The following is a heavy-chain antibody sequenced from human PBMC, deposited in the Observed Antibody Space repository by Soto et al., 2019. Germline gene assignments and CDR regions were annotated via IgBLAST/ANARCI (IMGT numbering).Heavy chain of an antibody. D-gene: IGHD6-6*01. CDR3: ARGSSPRGWFDP. V-gene: IGHV4-61*01. CDR2: IYYSGST. Sequence: QVQLQESGPGLVKPSETLSLTCTVSGGSVSSGSYYWSWIRQPPGKGLEWIGYIYYSGSTNYNPSLKSRVTISVDTSKNQFSLKLRSVTAADTAVYYCARGSSPRGWFDPWGQGTLVTVSS. CDR1: GGSVSSGSYY. J-gene: IGHJ5*02.